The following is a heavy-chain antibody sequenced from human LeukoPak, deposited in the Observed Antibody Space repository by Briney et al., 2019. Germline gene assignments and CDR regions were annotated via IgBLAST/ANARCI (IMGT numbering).Heavy chain of an antibody. CDR3: ASFYDSSGYYYFSYYGMDV. Sequence: GGSLRLSCAASGFTFSSYWMHWVRQAPGKGLVWVSRINSDGSSTSYADSVKGRFTISRDNAKNTLYLQMDSLRAEDTAVYYCASFYDSSGYYYFSYYGMDVWGQGTTVTVSS. J-gene: IGHJ6*02. V-gene: IGHV3-74*01. CDR2: INSDGSST. CDR1: GFTFSSYW. D-gene: IGHD3-22*01.